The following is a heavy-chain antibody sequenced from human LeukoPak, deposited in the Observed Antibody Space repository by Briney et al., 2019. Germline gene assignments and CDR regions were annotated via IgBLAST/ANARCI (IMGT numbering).Heavy chain of an antibody. CDR1: GGSISSSSYY. V-gene: IGHV4-61*02. J-gene: IGHJ6*03. D-gene: IGHD3-3*01. CDR3: ARDGYYDFWSGDVYYYYYMDV. Sequence: PSETLSLTCTVSGGSISSSSYYWSRIRQPAGKGLEWIGRIYTSGSTNYNPSLKSRVTMSVDTSKNQFSLKLSSVTAADTAVYYCARDGYYDFWSGDVYYYYYMDVWGKGTTVTVSS. CDR2: IYTSGST.